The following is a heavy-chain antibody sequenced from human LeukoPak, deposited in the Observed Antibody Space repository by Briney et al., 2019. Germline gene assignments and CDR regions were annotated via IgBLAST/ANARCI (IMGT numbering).Heavy chain of an antibody. V-gene: IGHV3-23*01. Sequence: GGSLRLSCAASGFTFSNYAMKWVRQAPGKALEWVSSITPSGGNTYYADSVKARFTISRDNSKDTLYLQMNSLRAEDSAIYYCAKKYCSGPCSGIPYDSWGQGTLVTVSS. CDR2: ITPSGGNT. CDR1: GFTFSNYA. D-gene: IGHD2-15*01. CDR3: AKKYCSGPCSGIPYDS. J-gene: IGHJ4*02.